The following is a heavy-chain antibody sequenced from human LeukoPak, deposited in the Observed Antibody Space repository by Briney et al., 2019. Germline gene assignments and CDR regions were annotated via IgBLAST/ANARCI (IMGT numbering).Heavy chain of an antibody. CDR3: ARTLPDYDFWSGSFDY. Sequence: SETLSLTCTVSGGSISSYYWSWIRQPPGRGLEWIGYIYYSGSTNYNPSLKSRVPISVDTSKNQFSLKLSSVTAADTAVYYCARTLPDYDFWSGSFDYWGQGTLVTVSS. CDR2: IYYSGST. V-gene: IGHV4-59*12. CDR1: GGSISSYY. D-gene: IGHD3-3*01. J-gene: IGHJ4*02.